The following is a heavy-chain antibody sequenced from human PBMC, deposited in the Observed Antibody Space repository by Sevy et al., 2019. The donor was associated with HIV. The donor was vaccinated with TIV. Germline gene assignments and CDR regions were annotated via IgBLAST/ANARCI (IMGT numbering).Heavy chain of an antibody. CDR3: ETAHPRYCSSTSCYEDGWFDP. CDR2: FDPEDGET. D-gene: IGHD2-2*01. Sequence: ASVKVSCKVSGYTLTELSMHWVRQAPGKGLEWMGGFDPEDGETIYAQKFQGRVTMTEDTSTDTAYMELSSLRSEDTAVYYCETAHPRYCSSTSCYEDGWFDPWGQGTLVTVSS. CDR1: GYTLTELS. J-gene: IGHJ5*02. V-gene: IGHV1-24*01.